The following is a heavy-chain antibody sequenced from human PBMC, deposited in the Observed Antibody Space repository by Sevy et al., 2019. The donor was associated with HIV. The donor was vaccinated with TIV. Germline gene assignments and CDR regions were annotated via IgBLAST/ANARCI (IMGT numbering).Heavy chain of an antibody. CDR1: GGSFSGYY. Sequence: SETLSLTCAVHGGSFSGYYWSWIRQPPGKGLEWIGEINDSGITNYNPSLKSRVTIAVDTSKKQFSLRLSSVTAADMAVYYCARSPPVVVVPGAPSWFDPWGQGTLVTVSS. J-gene: IGHJ5*02. V-gene: IGHV4-34*01. D-gene: IGHD2-2*01. CDR2: INDSGIT. CDR3: ARSPPVVVVPGAPSWFDP.